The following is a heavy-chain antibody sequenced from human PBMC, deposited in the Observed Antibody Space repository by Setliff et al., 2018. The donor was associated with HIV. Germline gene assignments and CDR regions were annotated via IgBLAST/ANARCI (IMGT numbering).Heavy chain of an antibody. CDR1: GGSINSRDYS. CDR3: TRHDYYDSSGYLLGEDFQH. V-gene: IGHV4-39*01. Sequence: PSETLSHTCTVSGGSINSRDYSWGWIRQPPGKGLEWIVSLPHSGVTYYNPSLRSRVTTSVDTSKNQFSLKLRSVTAADTAVYYCTRHDYYDSSGYLLGEDFQHWGQGTLVTVSS. CDR2: LPHSGVT. J-gene: IGHJ1*01. D-gene: IGHD3-22*01.